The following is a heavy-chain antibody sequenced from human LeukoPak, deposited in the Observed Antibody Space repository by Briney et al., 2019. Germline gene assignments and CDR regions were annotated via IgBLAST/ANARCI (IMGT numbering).Heavy chain of an antibody. CDR2: INKDGTEK. CDR1: EFTSSAFW. D-gene: IGHD2-8*02. V-gene: IGHV3-7*01. Sequence: GGSLRLSGAASEFTSSAFWMTWVRRPPGKGLEWVANINKDGTEKEYVDSVKGRFSIFRDNAKNSVFLQMNSLRAEDTAVYYCAIFAGAVPGNLLLWGKGTTVIVSA. J-gene: IGHJ6*04. CDR3: AIFAGAVPGNLLL.